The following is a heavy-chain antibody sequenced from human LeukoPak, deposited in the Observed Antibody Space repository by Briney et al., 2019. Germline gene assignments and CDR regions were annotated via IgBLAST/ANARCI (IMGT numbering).Heavy chain of an antibody. CDR1: GYIFTGYY. D-gene: IGHD1-26*01. J-gene: IGHJ4*02. CDR3: SRVLILVGAPGGY. V-gene: IGHV1-2*02. CDR2: INPNSGGT. Sequence: GASVKVSCKASGYIFTGYYIHWVRQAPGQGLEWMGWINPNSGGTNYAQNFQGRVTLTRDSSISTAYMELSSLRSDDTAVYYCSRVLILVGAPGGYWGQGTLVTVSS.